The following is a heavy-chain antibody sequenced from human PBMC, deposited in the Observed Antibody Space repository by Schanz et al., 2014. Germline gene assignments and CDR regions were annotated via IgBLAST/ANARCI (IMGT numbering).Heavy chain of an antibody. CDR2: IIPSLGLA. CDR3: AREVGLYDRGWVDP. Sequence: QVHLVQSGAEVKKPGSSVKVSCKASGGTFSSDTFSWVRQAPGQGLEWMGSIIPSLGLAKYEQKFQDKVTITADTSTTTAYMELSGLRSEDTAVYYCAREVGLYDRGWVDPWGQGTLVTVSS. V-gene: IGHV1-69*08. CDR1: GGTFSSDT. D-gene: IGHD3-22*01. J-gene: IGHJ5*02.